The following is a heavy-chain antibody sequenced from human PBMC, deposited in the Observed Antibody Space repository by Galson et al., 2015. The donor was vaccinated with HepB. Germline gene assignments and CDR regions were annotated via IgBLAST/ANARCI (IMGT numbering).Heavy chain of an antibody. CDR2: IYYSGST. J-gene: IGHJ6*02. Sequence: LSLTCTVSGGSISSGDYYWSWIRQPPGKGLEWIGYIYYSGSTYYNPSLKSRVTISVDTSKNQFSLKLSSVTAADTAVYYCARGTRGYSYGYLYYYYGMDVWGQGTTVTVSS. V-gene: IGHV4-30-4*01. D-gene: IGHD5-18*01. CDR3: ARGTRGYSYGYLYYYYGMDV. CDR1: GGSISSGDYY.